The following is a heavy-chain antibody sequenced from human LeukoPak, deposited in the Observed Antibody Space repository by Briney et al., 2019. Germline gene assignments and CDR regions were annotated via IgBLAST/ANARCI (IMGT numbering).Heavy chain of an antibody. CDR3: ARAGGDHTYYYYGMDV. J-gene: IGHJ6*02. CDR1: GGSISSYY. D-gene: IGHD2-21*02. Sequence: PSETLSLTCTVSGGSISSYYWSWIRQPPGKGLEWIGYIYYSGSTNYNPSLKSRVTISVDTSKNQFSLKLSSVTAADTAVYYCARAGGDHTYYYYGMDVWGQGTTVTVSS. V-gene: IGHV4-59*01. CDR2: IYYSGST.